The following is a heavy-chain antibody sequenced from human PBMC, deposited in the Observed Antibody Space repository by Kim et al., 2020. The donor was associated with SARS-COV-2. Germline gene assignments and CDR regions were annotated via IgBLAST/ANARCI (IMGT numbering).Heavy chain of an antibody. CDR3: ARGFGELFLAYYYYGMDV. D-gene: IGHD3-10*01. J-gene: IGHJ6*02. Sequence: KGRFTISRDNSKNTLYLQMNSLRAEDTAVYYCARGFGELFLAYYYYGMDVWGQGTTVTVSS. V-gene: IGHV3-30*01.